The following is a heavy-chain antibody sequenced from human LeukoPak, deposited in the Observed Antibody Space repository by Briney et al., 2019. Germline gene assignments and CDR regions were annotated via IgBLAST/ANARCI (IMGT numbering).Heavy chain of an antibody. CDR3: ARGDTYPSLRVPAYAFDI. CDR2: IFYSGST. D-gene: IGHD2-2*01. CDR1: GGSISTSNYY. Sequence: SGTLSLTCTVSGGSISTSNYYWGWIRQPPGKGLEWIGNIFYSGSTYYSPSLKSRVTISVDTSKNQFSLKLSSVTAADTAAYYCARGDTYPSLRVPAYAFDIWGQGTMVTVSS. J-gene: IGHJ3*02. V-gene: IGHV4-39*07.